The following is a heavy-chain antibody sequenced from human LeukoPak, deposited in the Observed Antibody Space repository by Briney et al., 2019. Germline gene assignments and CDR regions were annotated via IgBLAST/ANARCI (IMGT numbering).Heavy chain of an antibody. CDR2: INHSGST. Sequence: PSETLSLTCAVYGGPFSGYYWTWIRQPPGKGLEWIGEINHSGSTNYNPSLKSRFTVSVDTSKNQFSLKMRSVTAADTGVYYCARARGTEAIDSWGQGTLVTVSS. J-gene: IGHJ4*02. V-gene: IGHV4-34*01. CDR1: GGPFSGYY. CDR3: ARARGTEAIDS. D-gene: IGHD6-25*01.